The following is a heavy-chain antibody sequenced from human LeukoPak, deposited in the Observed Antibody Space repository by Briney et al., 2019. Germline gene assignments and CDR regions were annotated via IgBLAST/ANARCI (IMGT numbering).Heavy chain of an antibody. D-gene: IGHD1-14*01. V-gene: IGHV3-23*01. CDR1: GFTFSSYG. CDR2: ISGSGGST. J-gene: IGHJ3*02. Sequence: PGGSLRLSCAASGFTFSSYGMSWVRQAPGKGLEWVSAISGSGGSTYYADSVKGRFTISRDNSKDTLYLQMNSLRAEDTAVYYCAKWRRGMSAFDIWGQGTMVTVSS. CDR3: AKWRRGMSAFDI.